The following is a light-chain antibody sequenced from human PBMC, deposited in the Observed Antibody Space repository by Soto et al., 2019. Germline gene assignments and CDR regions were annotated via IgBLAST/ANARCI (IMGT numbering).Light chain of an antibody. CDR1: SSNIGSNN. J-gene: IGLJ3*02. V-gene: IGLV1-44*01. Sequence: QSVLTQPPSASGTPGQRVTISCSGSSSNIGSNNVNWYQQLPGTAPKLLIYSNNQRPSGVPDRFSGSKSGTSASLAISGLQSEDEADYYCAAWDDRLKGVVFGGGTKLTVL. CDR3: AAWDDRLKGVV. CDR2: SNN.